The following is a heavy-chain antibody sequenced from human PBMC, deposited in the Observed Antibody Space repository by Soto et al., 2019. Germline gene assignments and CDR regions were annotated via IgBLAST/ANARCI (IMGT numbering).Heavy chain of an antibody. V-gene: IGHV4-39*01. CDR3: ARIRVRTVTNPPGYFQH. D-gene: IGHD4-17*01. CDR2: IYYSGST. CDR1: GGSISSSSYY. J-gene: IGHJ1*01. Sequence: QLQLQESGPGLVKPSETLSLTCTVSGGSISSSSYYWGWIRQPPGKGLEWIGSIYYSGSTYYNPSLKSRVTISVDTSKNQFSLKLSSVTAADTAVYYCARIRVRTVTNPPGYFQHWGQGTLVTVSS.